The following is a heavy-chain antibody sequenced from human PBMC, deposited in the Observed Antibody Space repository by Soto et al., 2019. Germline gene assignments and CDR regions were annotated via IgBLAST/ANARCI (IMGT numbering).Heavy chain of an antibody. CDR2: CSGPGGST. D-gene: IGHD2-2*01. CDR3: AKGKISTSTYTSIDS. J-gene: IGHJ5*01. V-gene: IGHV3-23*01. Sequence: GALRPTSEDIGFTFGRFTLSWVRQAPGKGLEWISTCSGPGGSTYYADSVKGRFTISRDNFKSSLYVQMSNLRADDTDIYYCAKGKISTSTYTSIDSWGQGTSVTVSS. CDR1: GFTFGRFT.